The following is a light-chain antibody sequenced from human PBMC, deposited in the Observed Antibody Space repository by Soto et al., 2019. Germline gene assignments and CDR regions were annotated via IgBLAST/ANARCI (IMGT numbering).Light chain of an antibody. Sequence: QSVLTQPASVSGSPGQSITISCTGTSSDVGGYNYVSWYQHHPGKAPKLLIYDVSNRPSGVSNRFSGSKFDNTASLTISGLQPEDEADYYCSSYTTSNTRQIVFGTGTKVTVL. CDR2: DVS. CDR3: SSYTTSNTRQIV. V-gene: IGLV2-14*03. CDR1: SSDVGGYNY. J-gene: IGLJ1*01.